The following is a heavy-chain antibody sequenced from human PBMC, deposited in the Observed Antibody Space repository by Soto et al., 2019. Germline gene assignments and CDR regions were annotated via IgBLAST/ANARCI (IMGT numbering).Heavy chain of an antibody. CDR1: GFTFSSYG. V-gene: IGHV3-30*18. Sequence: GSLRLSCAASGFTFSSYGMHWVRQAPGKGLEWVAVISYDGSNKHYADSVKGRFTISRDNSKNTLYLKMNSLRAEDTAVYYCANGPHYSDTSGSRAAFDIWGQGTMVTVSS. D-gene: IGHD3-22*01. CDR3: ANGPHYSDTSGSRAAFDI. CDR2: ISYDGSNK. J-gene: IGHJ3*02.